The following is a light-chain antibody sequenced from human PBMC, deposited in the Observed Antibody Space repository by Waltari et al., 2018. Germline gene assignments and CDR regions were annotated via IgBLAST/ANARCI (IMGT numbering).Light chain of an antibody. CDR2: GAS. Sequence: EIVLTQSPGTLSLSPGERATLSCRASQSVPRNYLAWYQHKPGQAPRLLIYGASSRATGIPDRFSGSASGTDFTLTISRLEPEDFAVFFCQQHGTSPYTFGQGTKLEIK. J-gene: IGKJ2*01. CDR3: QQHGTSPYT. CDR1: QSVPRNY. V-gene: IGKV3-20*01.